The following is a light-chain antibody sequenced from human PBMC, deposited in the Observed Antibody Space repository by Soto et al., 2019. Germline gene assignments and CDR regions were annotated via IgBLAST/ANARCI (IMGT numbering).Light chain of an antibody. CDR2: EVT. Sequence: QSALTQPPSASGSPGQSVTISCTGTSSDVGTYNYVSWYQQHPGKAPKLMIYEVTSRPSGISRRFSGSKSANTASLTISGLQPEDEADYYCSSYTSSSHVVFGGGTKVTVL. J-gene: IGLJ2*01. V-gene: IGLV2-14*01. CDR3: SSYTSSSHVV. CDR1: SSDVGTYNY.